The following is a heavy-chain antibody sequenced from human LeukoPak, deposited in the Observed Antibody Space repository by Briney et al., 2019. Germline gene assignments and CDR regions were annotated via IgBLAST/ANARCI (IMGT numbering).Heavy chain of an antibody. CDR3: AKGATIFGVVITQYNWFDP. CDR2: ISGSGGST. CDR1: GFTFSSHA. J-gene: IGHJ5*02. V-gene: IGHV3-23*01. Sequence: GGSLRLSCAASGFTFSSHAMSWVRQAPGKGLDWVSAISGSGGSTYYADSVKGRFTISRDNSKNTLYLQMNSLRAEDTAVYYCAKGATIFGVVITQYNWFDPWGQGTLLTVSS. D-gene: IGHD3-3*01.